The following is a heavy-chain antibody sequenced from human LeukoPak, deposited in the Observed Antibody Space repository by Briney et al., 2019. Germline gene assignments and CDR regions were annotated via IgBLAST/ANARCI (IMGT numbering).Heavy chain of an antibody. CDR1: GYTFTSYD. CDR2: MNPNSGNT. CDR3: ARLRLDKRQFDP. Sequence: ASVKVSCKASGYTFTSYDINWVRQATGQGLEWMGWMNPNSGNTGCAQKFQGRVTMTRNTSISTAYMELSSLRSEDTAVYYCARLRLDKRQFDPWGQGTLVTVSS. J-gene: IGHJ5*02. V-gene: IGHV1-8*01.